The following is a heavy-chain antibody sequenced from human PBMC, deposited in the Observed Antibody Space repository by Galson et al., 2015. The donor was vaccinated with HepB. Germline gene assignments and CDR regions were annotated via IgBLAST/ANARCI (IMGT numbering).Heavy chain of an antibody. CDR2: ISWNSGSI. J-gene: IGHJ1*01. D-gene: IGHD6-19*01. V-gene: IGHV3-9*01. CDR1: GFTFDDYA. CDR3: AKDSDRQWLFPYFQH. Sequence: LRLSCAASGFTFDDYAMHWVRQAPGKGLEWVSGISWNSGSIGYADSVKGRFTISRDNAKNSLYLQMNSLRAEDTALYYCAKDSDRQWLFPYFQHWGQGTLVTVSS.